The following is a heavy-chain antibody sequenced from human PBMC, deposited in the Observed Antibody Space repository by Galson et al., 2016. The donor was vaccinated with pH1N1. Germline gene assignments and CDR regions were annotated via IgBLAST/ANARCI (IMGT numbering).Heavy chain of an antibody. D-gene: IGHD1-26*01. CDR2: LDPTGGGT. Sequence: VKVSCKASGYTFTRYYLHWVRQAPGQGLEWMGVLDPTGGGTTYAQKFHSRLTMTRDTSTSTFSMELSSLKSEDTAVYYCTRDLGRLRDYWGQGTLVTVSS. J-gene: IGHJ4*02. CDR3: TRDLGRLRDY. CDR1: GYTFTRYY. V-gene: IGHV1-46*01.